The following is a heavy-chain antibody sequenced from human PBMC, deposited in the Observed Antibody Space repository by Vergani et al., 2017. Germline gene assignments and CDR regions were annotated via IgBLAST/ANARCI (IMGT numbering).Heavy chain of an antibody. CDR1: GGSFSGYY. J-gene: IGHJ4*02. Sequence: QVQLQQWGAGLLKPSETLSLTCAVYGGSFSGYYWSWIRQPPGKGLEWIGEINHSGSTNYNPSLKRRVTISVDTSKNQFSLKLSSVTAADTAVYYCARGAGNSGSYYFDYWGQGTLVTVSS. D-gene: IGHD1-26*01. CDR2: INHSGST. CDR3: ARGAGNSGSYYFDY. V-gene: IGHV4-34*01.